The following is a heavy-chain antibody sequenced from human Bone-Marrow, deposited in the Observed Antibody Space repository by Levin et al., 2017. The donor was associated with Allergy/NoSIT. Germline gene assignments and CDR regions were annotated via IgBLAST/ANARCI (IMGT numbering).Heavy chain of an antibody. D-gene: IGHD2-2*01. Sequence: ASVKVSCKASGYTFTSYAMHWVRQAPGQRLEWMGWINAGNGNTKYSQKFQGRVTITRDTSASTAYMELSSLRSEDTAVYYCARSLHDEYCSSTSCYAFIYWGQGTLVTVSS. V-gene: IGHV1-3*01. CDR2: INAGNGNT. CDR3: ARSLHDEYCSSTSCYAFIY. J-gene: IGHJ4*02. CDR1: GYTFTSYA.